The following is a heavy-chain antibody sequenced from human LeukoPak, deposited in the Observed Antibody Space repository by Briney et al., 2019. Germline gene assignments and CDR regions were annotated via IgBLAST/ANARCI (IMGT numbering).Heavy chain of an antibody. CDR3: ARHTSRGLSYYYYSMDV. Sequence: SETLSLTCTVSGGSISSSSCYWGWIRQPPGKGLEWIGSIYYSGGTYYNPSLKSRVTISVDTSKNQFSLKLSSVTAADTAVYYCARHTSRGLSYYYYSMDVWGQGTTVTVSS. CDR1: GGSISSSSCY. CDR2: IYYSGGT. D-gene: IGHD1-26*01. V-gene: IGHV4-39*01. J-gene: IGHJ6*02.